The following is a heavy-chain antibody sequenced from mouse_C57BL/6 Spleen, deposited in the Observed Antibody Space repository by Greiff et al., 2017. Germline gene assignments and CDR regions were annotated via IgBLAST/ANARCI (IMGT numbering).Heavy chain of an antibody. V-gene: IGHV1-72*01. CDR3: ASSGGYHDY. CDR1: GYTFTSYW. Sequence: VQLQQPGAELVKPGASVKMSCKASGYTFTSYWMHWVKQRPGRGLEWIGRIDPNCGGTKYNEKFKSKATLTVDKPSSPAYMQLSSLTSEAAAVCYCASSGGYHDYWGQGTTLTVSS. J-gene: IGHJ2*01. CDR2: IDPNCGGT. D-gene: IGHD2-2*01.